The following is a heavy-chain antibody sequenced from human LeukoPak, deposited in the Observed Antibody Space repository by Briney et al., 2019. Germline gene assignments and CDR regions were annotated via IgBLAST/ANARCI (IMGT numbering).Heavy chain of an antibody. CDR2: IAGDSGST. Sequence: GGSLRLSCAASEFTFSTYVMSWVRQAPGRGLEWVSAIAGDSGSTYHADSVKGRFTISRDNSKNTLYLQMNSLRAEDTAVYYCAKGSTNARPYYFDYWGQGTLVTVSS. CDR1: EFTFSTYV. V-gene: IGHV3-23*01. CDR3: AKGSTNARPYYFDY. D-gene: IGHD2-8*01. J-gene: IGHJ4*02.